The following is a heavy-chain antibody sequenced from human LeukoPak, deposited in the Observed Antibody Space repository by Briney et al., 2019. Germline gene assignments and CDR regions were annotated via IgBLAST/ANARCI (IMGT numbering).Heavy chain of an antibody. D-gene: IGHD3-10*01. CDR2: IYWDDNT. Sequence: SGPTLVKPTQTLTLTCTFSGFSLSVSGVGVGWIRQPPGKALEWLALIYWDDNTRYSPSLKSRLTITKDTSKNQVVLTMTNMDPVDTATYYCALPRGGSGSYPGGPHYFDYWGQGTLVTVSS. CDR1: GFSLSVSGVG. CDR3: ALPRGGSGSYPGGPHYFDY. V-gene: IGHV2-5*02. J-gene: IGHJ4*02.